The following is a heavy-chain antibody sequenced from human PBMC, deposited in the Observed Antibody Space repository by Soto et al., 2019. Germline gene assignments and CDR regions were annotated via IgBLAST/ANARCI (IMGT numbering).Heavy chain of an antibody. Sequence: GGSLRLSCAASGFTFSNYGMHWVRQAPDKGLERVAVIWYDGSNKYYADSVKSRFTISRDNSKNTLYLQMNSLRAEDTAVYYCSRGLIVVVPAAMWSSRFDPWGQGTLVTVSS. D-gene: IGHD2-2*01. V-gene: IGHV3-33*08. CDR3: SRGLIVVVPAAMWSSRFDP. CDR1: GFTFSNYG. CDR2: IWYDGSNK. J-gene: IGHJ5*02.